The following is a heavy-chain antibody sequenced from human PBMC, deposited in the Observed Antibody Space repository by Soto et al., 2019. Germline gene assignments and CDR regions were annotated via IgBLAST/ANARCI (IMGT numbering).Heavy chain of an antibody. J-gene: IGHJ4*02. CDR1: GGSISSSSYY. D-gene: IGHD3-10*01. Sequence: PSETLSLTCTVSGGSISSSSYYWGWIRQPPGKGLEWIGSIYYSGSTYYNPSLKSRVTISVDTSKNQFSLKLSSVTAADTAVYYCARHVPPGTMVRGVIYYFDYWGQGTLVTVSS. CDR2: IYYSGST. V-gene: IGHV4-39*01. CDR3: ARHVPPGTMVRGVIYYFDY.